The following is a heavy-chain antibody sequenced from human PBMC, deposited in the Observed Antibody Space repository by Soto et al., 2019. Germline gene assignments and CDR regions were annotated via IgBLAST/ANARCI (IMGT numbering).Heavy chain of an antibody. V-gene: IGHV3-7*03. CDR2: IKEDGIQK. D-gene: IGHD3-22*01. Sequence: EVQLVESGGGLVQPGGSLRLSCEASGFTFTSYTMIWVRQSPGEGLEWLANIKEDGIQKNYVDSVKGRFTISRDNAKKSLYLQMNSLRVDDTAVYYCAKSRYSDSSGDFYDYWGQGTLVTVSS. J-gene: IGHJ4*02. CDR3: AKSRYSDSSGDFYDY. CDR1: GFTFTSYT.